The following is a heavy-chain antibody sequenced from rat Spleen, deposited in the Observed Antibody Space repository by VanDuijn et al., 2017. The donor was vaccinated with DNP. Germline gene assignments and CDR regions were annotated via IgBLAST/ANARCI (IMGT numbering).Heavy chain of an antibody. J-gene: IGHJ3*01. CDR2: ITSGSGTT. CDR3: ARSGSYGGHWFAY. D-gene: IGHD1-1*01. V-gene: IGHV5-31*01. CDR1: GFTFKNYW. Sequence: EVQLVESGGGLVQPGRSLKLSCVASGFTFKNYWMTWIRQVPGKGLEWIASITSGSGTTSYPDSVKGRFTISRDNVRSTLYLQMDSLRSEDTATYYCARSGSYGGHWFAYWGQGTLVTVSS.